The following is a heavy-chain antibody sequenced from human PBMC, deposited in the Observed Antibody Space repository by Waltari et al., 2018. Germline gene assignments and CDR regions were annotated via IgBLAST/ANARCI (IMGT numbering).Heavy chain of an antibody. J-gene: IGHJ4*02. V-gene: IGHV4-39*02. CDR2: FVYNANT. CDR3: ARPGRVGGGSLMALDY. CDR1: GDSISSTSYY. Sequence: QLHLQESGPGLVKPSETLSLTCSVSGDSISSTSYYWGWIRQPPGKGLEWIGSFVYNANTYYNPSLKSRVSISVDPSKTLFSLQLMSVTAADTAIYYCARPGRVGGGSLMALDYWGQGTLVTVSS. D-gene: IGHD2-15*01.